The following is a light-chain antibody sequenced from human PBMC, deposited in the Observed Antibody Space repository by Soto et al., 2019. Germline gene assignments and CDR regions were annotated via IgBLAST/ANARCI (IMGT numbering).Light chain of an antibody. J-gene: IGKJ5*01. CDR1: QTVPSN. CDR2: DAS. V-gene: IGKV3-15*01. Sequence: EILLAQAQASLSLSPQEIATYPPKDIQTVPSNYLAWYQQKSGQTPRLLIYDASTRATVIPARFSGSGSGTEFTLTISSLQSADFAVYYCQQYNDWPPITFGQGTRLEI. CDR3: QQYNDWPPIT.